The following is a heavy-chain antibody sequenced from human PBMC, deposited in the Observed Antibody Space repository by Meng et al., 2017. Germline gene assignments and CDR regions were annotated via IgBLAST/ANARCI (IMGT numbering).Heavy chain of an antibody. Sequence: EVQLVESGGGLVQPGGSLRLSCVASGPTFHSYWMHWVRQAPGKGLVWVSRIKSDGSVTTYADIVKGRFTISRDNAKNTVYLQMKSLRAEDTAVYYCAPTVTTPGPFDFWGQGSLVTVSS. J-gene: IGHJ4*02. V-gene: IGHV3-74*01. CDR3: APTVTTPGPFDF. CDR2: IKSDGSVT. CDR1: GPTFHSYW. D-gene: IGHD4-17*01.